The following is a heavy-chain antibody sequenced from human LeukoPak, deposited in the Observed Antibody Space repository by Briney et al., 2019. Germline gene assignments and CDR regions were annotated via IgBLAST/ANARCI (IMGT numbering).Heavy chain of an antibody. CDR1: GYTFTSYA. V-gene: IGHV1-3*03. D-gene: IGHD4-17*01. CDR3: ARGGDYEFPRWYFDL. CDR2: INAGNGNT. Sequence: ASVKVSCKASGYTFTSYAMHWVRQAPGQRLEWMGWINAGNGNTKYSQEFQGRVTITRDTSASTAYMELSSLRSEDTAVYYCARGGDYEFPRWYFDLWGRGTLVTVSS. J-gene: IGHJ2*01.